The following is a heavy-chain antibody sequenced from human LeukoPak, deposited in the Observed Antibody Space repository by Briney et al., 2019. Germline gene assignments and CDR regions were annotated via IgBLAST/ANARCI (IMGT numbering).Heavy chain of an antibody. D-gene: IGHD3-22*01. CDR1: GFTFSSYA. J-gene: IGHJ4*02. CDR2: ISGSGGST. CDR3: ARVYDSSGYYYGRYFDY. Sequence: GGSLRLSCAASGFTFSSYAMSWVRQAPGQGLEWVSAISGSGGSTYYADSVKGRFTISRDNSKNTLYLQMNSLRAEDTAVYYCARVYDSSGYYYGRYFDYWGQGTLVTVSS. V-gene: IGHV3-23*01.